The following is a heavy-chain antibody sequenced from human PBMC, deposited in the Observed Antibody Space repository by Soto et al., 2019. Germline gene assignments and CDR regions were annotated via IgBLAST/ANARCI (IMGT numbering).Heavy chain of an antibody. D-gene: IGHD1-26*01. CDR2: ISSSSSYI. Sequence: EVQLVESGGGLVKPGGSLRLSCAASGFTFSSYSMNWVRQAPGKGLEWVSSISSSSSYIYYADSVKGRFTISRDNAKNSLYLQMNSLRAEDTAVYYCARDGRNLVGAIGYWGQGTLVTVSS. J-gene: IGHJ4*02. CDR3: ARDGRNLVGAIGY. V-gene: IGHV3-21*01. CDR1: GFTFSSYS.